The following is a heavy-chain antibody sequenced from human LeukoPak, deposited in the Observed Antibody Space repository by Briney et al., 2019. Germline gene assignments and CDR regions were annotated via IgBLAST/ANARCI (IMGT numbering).Heavy chain of an antibody. Sequence: ASVRVSCKASGYTFTGYYMHWVRQAPGQGLEWMGRINPNSGGTNYAQKFQGRVTMTRDTSISTAYMELSRVRSDDTAVYYCATAYSYGYWELDYWGQGTLVTVSS. D-gene: IGHD5-18*01. CDR1: GYTFTGYY. J-gene: IGHJ4*02. V-gene: IGHV1-2*06. CDR3: ATAYSYGYWELDY. CDR2: INPNSGGT.